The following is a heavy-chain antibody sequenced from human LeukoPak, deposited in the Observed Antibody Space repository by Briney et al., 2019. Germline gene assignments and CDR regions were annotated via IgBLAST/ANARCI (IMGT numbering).Heavy chain of an antibody. CDR1: AYTFTVYY. CDR2: INPNSGGT. D-gene: IGHD3-9*01. V-gene: IGHV1-2*02. CDR3: ARVRHYDTLTGYLPESYYYAMDV. Sequence: ASVTVSCKASAYTFTVYYMHWVRQAPGQGREWMGWINPNSGGTNYAQKFQGRVTMTRDTSISTAYMELSSLRSDDTAVYYCARVRHYDTLTGYLPESYYYAMDVWGQGTTVTVSS. J-gene: IGHJ6*02.